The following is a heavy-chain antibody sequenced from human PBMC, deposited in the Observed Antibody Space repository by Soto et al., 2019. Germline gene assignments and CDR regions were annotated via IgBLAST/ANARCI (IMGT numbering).Heavy chain of an antibody. CDR3: ARVEAVAGLYNYHGLAV. D-gene: IGHD6-19*01. CDR1: GGTFSNYA. V-gene: IGHV1-69*12. J-gene: IGHJ6*02. CDR2: IVPIFGTT. Sequence: QVQLVQSGAEVKKPGSSVKVSCKVSGGTFSNYAIDWVRLAPGHGLEWMGGIVPIFGTTYYTQKFQGRATIIADDSTTTAYLEMSSLRSEYTAIYYCARVEAVAGLYNYHGLAVWGQGTAVTVSS.